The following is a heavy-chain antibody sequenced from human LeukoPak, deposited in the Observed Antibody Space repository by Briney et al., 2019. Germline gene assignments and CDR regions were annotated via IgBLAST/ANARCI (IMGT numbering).Heavy chain of an antibody. D-gene: IGHD3-10*01. CDR3: ARNLWFGESSDAFDM. CDR2: MNPKSGGT. J-gene: IGHJ3*02. V-gene: IGHV1-2*02. Sequence: ASVKVSCKASGYTFTSYDINWVRQATGQGLEWMGWMNPKSGGTNYAQKFQGRVTMTRDTSISTAYMDMSSLRSDDTAVYYCARNLWFGESSDAFDMWGQGTMVTVSS. CDR1: GYTFTSYD.